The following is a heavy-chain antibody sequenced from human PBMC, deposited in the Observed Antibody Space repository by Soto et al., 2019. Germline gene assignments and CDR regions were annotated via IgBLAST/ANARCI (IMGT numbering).Heavy chain of an antibody. D-gene: IGHD2-15*01. CDR1: GFTFSSYG. CDR2: ISYDGSNK. J-gene: IGHJ4*02. Sequence: QVQLVESGGGVVQPGRSLRLSCAASGFTFSSYGMHWVRQAPGKGLEWVAVISYDGSNKYYADSVKGRFTISRDNSKNTLYLQMNSLRAEDTAVYYCAKGGEYCSGGSCYSQYYFDYWGQGTLVTVSS. CDR3: AKGGEYCSGGSCYSQYYFDY. V-gene: IGHV3-30*18.